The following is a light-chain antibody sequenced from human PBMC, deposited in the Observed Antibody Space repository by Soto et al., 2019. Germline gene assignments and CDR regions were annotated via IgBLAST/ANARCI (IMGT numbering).Light chain of an antibody. CDR2: VAS. CDR3: QQYNVWPLT. Sequence: EIVMTQSPATLSVSPWERATLSCMASQSVSSNLAWYQQKPGQTPKLLIYVASTRATGIPARFSGSGSGTEFTLTISILQSEDFAVYYCQQYNVWPLTFGGGTKVEFK. CDR1: QSVSSN. J-gene: IGKJ4*01. V-gene: IGKV3-15*01.